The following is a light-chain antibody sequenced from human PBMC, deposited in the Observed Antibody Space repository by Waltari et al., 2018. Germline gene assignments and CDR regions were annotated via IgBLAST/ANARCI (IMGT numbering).Light chain of an antibody. CDR1: SSYVCVYNH. V-gene: IGLV2-14*03. J-gene: IGLJ3*02. CDR2: DVS. Sequence: QSPLTQPASVSGSPGQSITIPCTGTSSYVCVYNHVSWYQKHPGKAPKLIIYDVSHRPSGVSNRFSGSKSGNTASLTISGLQSDDEANYYCSSYTDSSPWVFGGGTKLTVL. CDR3: SSYTDSSPWV.